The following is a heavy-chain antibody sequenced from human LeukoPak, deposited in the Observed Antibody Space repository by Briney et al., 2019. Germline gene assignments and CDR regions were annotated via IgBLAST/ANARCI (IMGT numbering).Heavy chain of an antibody. J-gene: IGHJ6*02. V-gene: IGHV3-21*01. Sequence: GGSLRLSCAASGYTFSSYSMNXVRQAPGKGLXXXXXXSSSSSYIYYADSVKXRFTISRDNAKNSLYLQMNSLRAEDTAVYYCAREVYGDYKEDYGTDVWGQGTTVTVSS. CDR2: XSSSSSYI. CDR1: GYTFSSYS. CDR3: AREVYGDYKEDYGTDV. D-gene: IGHD4-17*01.